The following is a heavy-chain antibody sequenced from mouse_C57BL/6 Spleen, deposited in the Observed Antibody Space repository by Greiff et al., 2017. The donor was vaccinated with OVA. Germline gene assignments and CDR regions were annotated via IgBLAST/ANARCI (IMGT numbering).Heavy chain of an antibody. CDR3: ARPYYGNYFDY. D-gene: IGHD2-10*01. J-gene: IGHJ2*01. Sequence: LMEPGASVKIPCKASGYTFTDYNMDWVKQSHGKSLEWIGDINPNNGGTIYNQKFKGKATLTVDKSSSTAYMELRSLTSEDTAVYYCARPYYGNYFDYWGQGTTLTVSS. V-gene: IGHV1-18*01. CDR2: INPNNGGT. CDR1: GYTFTDYN.